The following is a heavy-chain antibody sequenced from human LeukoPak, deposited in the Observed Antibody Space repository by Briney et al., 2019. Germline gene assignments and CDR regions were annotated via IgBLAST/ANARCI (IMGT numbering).Heavy chain of an antibody. V-gene: IGHV5-51*01. CDR3: ARHSREGGDYYDSGSYLGSLDY. D-gene: IGHD3-10*01. J-gene: IGHJ4*02. CDR1: GYSITSYW. Sequence: GESLKISCKVSGYSITSYWICWVRQMAGKVLEWRGIIYPGDSDTRCSPSYEGQVTISADKSISTAYLQWSSLKASDTAMYYCARHSREGGDYYDSGSYLGSLDYWGQGTLVTVSS. CDR2: IYPGDSDT.